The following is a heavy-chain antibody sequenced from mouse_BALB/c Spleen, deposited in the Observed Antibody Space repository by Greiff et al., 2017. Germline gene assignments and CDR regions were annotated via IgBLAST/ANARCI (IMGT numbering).Heavy chain of an antibody. J-gene: IGHJ4*01. CDR2: IDTSDSYT. D-gene: IGHD2-2*01. CDR3: ARKENGYGSLMDY. Sequence: QVQLQQPGAELVMPGASVKMSCKASGYTFTDYWMHWVKQRPGQGLEWIGAIDTSDSYTSYNQKFKGKATLTVDESSSTAYMQLSSLTSEDSAVYYCARKENGYGSLMDYWGQGTSVTVSS. V-gene: IGHV1-69*01. CDR1: GYTFTDYW.